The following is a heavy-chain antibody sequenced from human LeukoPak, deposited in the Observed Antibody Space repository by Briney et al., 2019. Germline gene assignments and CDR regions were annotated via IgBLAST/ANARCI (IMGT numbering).Heavy chain of an antibody. Sequence: GGSLRLSCAASGFTFDDYAMHWVRQAPGKGLEWVSGISWSSGTIDYADSVKGRFTISRDNAKNSLYLQMNSLRAEDTAVYYCARGATPIVVVPAGRSAFDYWGQGTLVTVSS. J-gene: IGHJ4*02. CDR1: GFTFDDYA. D-gene: IGHD2-2*01. V-gene: IGHV3-9*01. CDR2: ISWSSGTI. CDR3: ARGATPIVVVPAGRSAFDY.